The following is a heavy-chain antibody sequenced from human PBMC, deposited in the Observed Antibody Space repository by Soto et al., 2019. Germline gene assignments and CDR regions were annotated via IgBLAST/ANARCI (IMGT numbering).Heavy chain of an antibody. D-gene: IGHD6-19*01. CDR1: GGSISSGDYY. Sequence: SETLSLTCTVSGGSISSGDYYWSWIRQPPGKGLEWIGYIYYSGSTYYNPSLKNRVTISVDTSKNQFSLKLSSVTAADTAVYYCARGVEQWLLGGFDPWGQGTLVTVSS. J-gene: IGHJ5*02. CDR2: IYYSGST. CDR3: ARGVEQWLLGGFDP. V-gene: IGHV4-30-4*01.